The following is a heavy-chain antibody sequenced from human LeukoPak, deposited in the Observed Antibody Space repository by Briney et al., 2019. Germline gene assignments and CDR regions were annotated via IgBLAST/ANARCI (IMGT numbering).Heavy chain of an antibody. CDR3: ARAYYDFWSGYYTVSFDY. J-gene: IGHJ4*02. CDR2: MNPNSGNT. Sequence: ASVKVSCEASGYTFTSYDINWVRQATGQGLEWMGWMNPNSGNTGYAQKFQGRVTITRNTSISTAYMELSSLRSEDTAVYYCARAYYDFWSGYYTVSFDYWGQGTLVTVSS. V-gene: IGHV1-8*03. D-gene: IGHD3-3*01. CDR1: GYTFTSYD.